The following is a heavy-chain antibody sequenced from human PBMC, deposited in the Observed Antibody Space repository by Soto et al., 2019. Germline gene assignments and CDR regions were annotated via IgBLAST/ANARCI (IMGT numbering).Heavy chain of an antibody. V-gene: IGHV3-30*18. CDR3: AKRGGSGPYYYYGMDV. D-gene: IGHD3-10*01. CDR2: ISYDGSNK. J-gene: IGHJ6*02. Sequence: GGSLRLSCAASGYTFSSYGMHWVRQAPGKGLEWVAVISYDGSNKYYADSVKGRFTISRDNSKNTLYLQMNSLRAEDTAVYYCAKRGGSGPYYYYGMDVWGQGTTVTVSS. CDR1: GYTFSSYG.